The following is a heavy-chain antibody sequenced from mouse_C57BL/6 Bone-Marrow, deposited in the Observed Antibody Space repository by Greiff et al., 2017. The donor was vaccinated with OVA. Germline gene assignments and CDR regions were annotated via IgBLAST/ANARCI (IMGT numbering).Heavy chain of an antibody. D-gene: IGHD2-4*01. J-gene: IGHJ3*01. CDR1: GYTFTNYW. CDR3: ARNDYDGTWFAY. Sequence: QVQLQQSGAELVRPGTSVKMSCKASGYTFTNYWIGWAKQRPGHGLEWIGDIYPGGGYTNYNEKFKGKATLTADKSSRTAYMQFSSLTSEDSAIYYCARNDYDGTWFAYWGQGTLVTVSA. V-gene: IGHV1-63*01. CDR2: IYPGGGYT.